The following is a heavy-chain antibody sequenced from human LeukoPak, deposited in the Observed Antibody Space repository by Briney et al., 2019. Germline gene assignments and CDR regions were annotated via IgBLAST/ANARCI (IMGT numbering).Heavy chain of an antibody. Sequence: GGSLRRSCAASGFTVSCNYMSWVCQAPGKGLEWISVIYSGGSTYYADSVKGRFSISRDNSKNTLYLQMNGLRAEDTAVYYCARAPTANDAFDIWGQGTMVTVS. V-gene: IGHV3-53*01. J-gene: IGHJ3*02. CDR2: IYSGGST. CDR1: GFTVSCNY. CDR3: ARAPTANDAFDI.